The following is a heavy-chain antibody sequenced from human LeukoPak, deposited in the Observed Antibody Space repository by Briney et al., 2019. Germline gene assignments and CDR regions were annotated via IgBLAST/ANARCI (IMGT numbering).Heavy chain of an antibody. V-gene: IGHV4-4*07. CDR3: ARGPQVSTSTPLEF. Sequence: PSETLSLTCTVSGGSITSTYWSWIRQPAGKGLEWIGRIYISGSTNYNPSLKSRVTMSIDTSKNQVSLKLSSVTVADTAVYYCARGPQVSTSTPLEFRGQGTLVTVSS. CDR1: GGSITSTY. CDR2: IYISGST. J-gene: IGHJ4*02. D-gene: IGHD2-15*01.